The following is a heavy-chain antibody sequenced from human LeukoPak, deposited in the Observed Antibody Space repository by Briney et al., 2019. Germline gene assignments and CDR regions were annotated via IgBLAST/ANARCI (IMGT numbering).Heavy chain of an antibody. V-gene: IGHV3-21*04. J-gene: IGHJ4*02. CDR3: AKGDTTWELPHDY. D-gene: IGHD1-26*01. CDR1: GFTFSSFT. CDR2: ISSSSSYI. Sequence: GGSLRLSCAASGFTFSSFTMNWVRQAPGKGLEWVSSISSSSSYIYSADSVKGRFTISRDNARNSLYPRMNSLRAEDTAVYYCAKGDTTWELPHDYWGQGTLVTVSS.